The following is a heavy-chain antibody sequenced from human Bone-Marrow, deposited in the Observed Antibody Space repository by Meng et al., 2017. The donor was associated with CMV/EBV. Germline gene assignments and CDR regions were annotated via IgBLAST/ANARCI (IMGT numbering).Heavy chain of an antibody. CDR3: ARSSD. CDR2: IKDDSSEI. D-gene: IGHD6-6*01. V-gene: IGHV3-7*03. CDR1: GFTFGHSW. J-gene: IGHJ4*02. Sequence: GGSLRLSCVGSGFTFGHSWMAWVRQAPGKGLEWVANIKDDSSEIYFVDSLRGRFTISRDSSKNTLYLQMSSLRVEDTAVYYCARSSDWGQGTLVTVSS.